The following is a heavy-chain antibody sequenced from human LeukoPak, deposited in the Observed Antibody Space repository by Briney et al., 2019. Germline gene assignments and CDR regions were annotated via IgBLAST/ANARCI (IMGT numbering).Heavy chain of an antibody. CDR2: MNPSGGST. D-gene: IGHD6-6*01. Sequence: ASVRVCCKAAGYTFTSYYMHWVREAPGQGLEWMGIMNPSGGSTSYAQKFQGRVTMTRDMSTSTVYMELSSLRSEDTPVYYCARDLGSSSVEVLLDPWGQGTLVTVSS. CDR3: ARDLGSSSVEVLLDP. J-gene: IGHJ5*02. CDR1: GYTFTSYY. V-gene: IGHV1-46*01.